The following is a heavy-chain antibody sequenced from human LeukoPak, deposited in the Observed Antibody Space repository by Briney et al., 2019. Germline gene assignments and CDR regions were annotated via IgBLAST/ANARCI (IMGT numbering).Heavy chain of an antibody. CDR3: AGAQLWFNYFDY. D-gene: IGHD5-18*01. CDR1: GYTFTGYY. Sequence: ASVKVSCKASGYTFTGYYIDLVRQAPGQGLGWMGWINPNSGGTYYAQKFQGRVTMTRATSISPAYLELSRLRSDDTAVYYCAGAQLWFNYFDYWGQGTLVTVSS. CDR2: INPNSGGT. V-gene: IGHV1-2*02. J-gene: IGHJ4*02.